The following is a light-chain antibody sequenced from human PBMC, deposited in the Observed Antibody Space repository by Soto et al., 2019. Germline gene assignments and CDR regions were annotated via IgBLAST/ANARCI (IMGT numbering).Light chain of an antibody. CDR1: QSVRSN. J-gene: IGKJ5*01. CDR2: GAS. V-gene: IGKV3D-15*01. Sequence: EIVMTQSPATLSVSPGERATLSCRASQSVRSNLAWYQQKPGQAPRLLIYGASTRATGIPATFSGSGSGTQFTLTISSLQSEDFAVYYCQQYNNWPAITFGQGTLLDIK. CDR3: QQYNNWPAIT.